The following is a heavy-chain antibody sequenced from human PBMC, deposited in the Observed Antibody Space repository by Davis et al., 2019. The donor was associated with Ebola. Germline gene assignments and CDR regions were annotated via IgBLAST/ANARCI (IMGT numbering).Heavy chain of an antibody. CDR3: ARSGLSFGVVKYHYGMDV. V-gene: IGHV3-23*01. J-gene: IGHJ6*04. CDR1: VITFSSYA. Sequence: GSLRLSCTDSVITFSSYAMTWVRQAPGKGLEWVSAISGSGGSTYYADSVKGRFTISRDNSKKTLYLQMNSLRAEGTAVYYCARSGLSFGVVKYHYGMDVWGKGTTVTVSS. CDR2: ISGSGGST. D-gene: IGHD3-3*01.